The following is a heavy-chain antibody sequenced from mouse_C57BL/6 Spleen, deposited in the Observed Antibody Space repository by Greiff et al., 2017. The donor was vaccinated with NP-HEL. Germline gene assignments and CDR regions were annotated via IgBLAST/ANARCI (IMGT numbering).Heavy chain of an antibody. D-gene: IGHD1-1*01. J-gene: IGHJ3*01. Sequence: VQLQESGAELARPGASVKLSCKASGYTFTSYGISWVKQRTGQGLEWIGEIYPRSGNTYYNEKFKGKATLTADKSSSTAYMELRSLTSEDSAVYFCAREDYYGSSPPWFAYWGQGTLVTVSA. CDR3: AREDYYGSSPPWFAY. CDR1: GYTFTSYG. V-gene: IGHV1-81*01. CDR2: IYPRSGNT.